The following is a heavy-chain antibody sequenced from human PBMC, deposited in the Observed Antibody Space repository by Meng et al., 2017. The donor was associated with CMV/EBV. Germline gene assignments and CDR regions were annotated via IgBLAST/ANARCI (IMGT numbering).Heavy chain of an antibody. CDR1: GFVISSDS. Sequence: LLVAGGGGVVPPGGFTILSTAAAGFVISSDSMCCVRWAPGEELVGCFAISDCGGSTYYADSVKGRFTISRDNSKNPLYLKMNSLSAEDTAVYYCAKGWELPPFDYWGQGTLVTVSS. D-gene: IGHD2-15*01. V-gene: IGHV3-23*04. J-gene: IGHJ4*02. CDR3: AKGWELPPFDY. CDR2: ISDCGGST.